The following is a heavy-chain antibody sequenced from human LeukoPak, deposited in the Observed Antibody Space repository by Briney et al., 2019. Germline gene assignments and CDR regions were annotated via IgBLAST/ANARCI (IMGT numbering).Heavy chain of an antibody. CDR3: ARASSDSSWFYYYYGMDV. CDR1: GYTFTSYA. Sequence: ASVTVSCTASGYTFTSYAMNWVRQAPGQGLEWMGWINTNTGNPTYAQGFTGRFVFSLDTSVSTAYLQISSLKAEDTAVYYCARASSDSSWFYYYYGMDVWGQGTTVTVSS. D-gene: IGHD6-13*01. J-gene: IGHJ6*02. V-gene: IGHV7-4-1*02. CDR2: INTNTGNP.